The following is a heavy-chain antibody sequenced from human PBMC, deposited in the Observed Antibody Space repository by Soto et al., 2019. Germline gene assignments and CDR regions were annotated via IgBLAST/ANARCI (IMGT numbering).Heavy chain of an antibody. J-gene: IGHJ5*02. CDR2: MNPNSGNT. Sequence: QVQLVQSGAEVKKPGASVKVSCKASGYTFTSYDINWVRQATGQGLEWMGWMNPNSGNTGYAQKFQGRFTMTKNTSISTAYMELSSLRSEDTAVYYCARGGDDIVVVPAASGANWFDPWGQGTLVTVSS. D-gene: IGHD2-2*01. V-gene: IGHV1-8*01. CDR3: ARGGDDIVVVPAASGANWFDP. CDR1: GYTFTSYD.